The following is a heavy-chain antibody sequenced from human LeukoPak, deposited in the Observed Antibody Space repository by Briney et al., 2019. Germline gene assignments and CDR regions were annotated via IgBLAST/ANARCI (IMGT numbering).Heavy chain of an antibody. CDR2: IYHSGIT. CDR3: ARNMATEVRVDS. V-gene: IGHV4-38-2*01. D-gene: IGHD3-10*01. CDR1: GYSISSGYY. J-gene: IGHJ5*01. Sequence: SETLSLACAVSGYSISSGYYWGWIRQPPGRGLEWIGSIYHSGITYFKPSLRSRVTISIDTSKNQLSLKVNSVTAADTAVYYCARNMATEVRVDSWGPGALVIVSS.